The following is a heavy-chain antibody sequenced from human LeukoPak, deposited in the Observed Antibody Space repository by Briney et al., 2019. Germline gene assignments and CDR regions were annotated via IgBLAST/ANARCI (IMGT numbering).Heavy chain of an antibody. J-gene: IGHJ4*02. CDR2: INHSGST. CDR3: ARDLGIAARPTRDY. V-gene: IGHV4-34*01. D-gene: IGHD6-6*01. CDR1: GGSFSGYY. Sequence: SETLSLTCAVYGGSFSGYYWSWIRQPPGKGLEWIGEINHSGSTYYNPSLKSRVTISVDTSKNQFSLKLSSVTAADTAAYYCARDLGIAARPTRDYWGQGTLVTVSS.